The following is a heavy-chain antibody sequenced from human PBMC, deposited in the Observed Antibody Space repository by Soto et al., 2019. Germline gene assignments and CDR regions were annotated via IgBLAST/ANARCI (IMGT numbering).Heavy chain of an antibody. J-gene: IGHJ4*02. D-gene: IGHD2-8*01. V-gene: IGHV3-23*01. CDR3: AKDREIYCTNGVCTFISARFDY. Sequence: PGGSLRLSCAASGFTFSSFAMSWVRQAPGKGLEWVSSITGSGGNTFYADSVEGRFTISRDNSKNTLYLQMNSLRAEDTAVYYCAKDREIYCTNGVCTFISARFDYWGQGTLVTVS. CDR2: ITGSGGNT. CDR1: GFTFSSFA.